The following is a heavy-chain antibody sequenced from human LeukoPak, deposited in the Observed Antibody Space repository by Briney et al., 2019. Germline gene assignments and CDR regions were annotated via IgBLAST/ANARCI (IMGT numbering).Heavy chain of an antibody. V-gene: IGHV3-30-3*01. CDR2: ISYDGSNK. Sequence: GGSLRLSCAASGFTFSSYAMHWVRQAPGKGLEWVAVISYDGSNKYYADSVKGRFTISRDNSKNTLYLQMNSLRAEDTAVYYCAGQRPHSSSWDAFDIWGQGTMVTVSS. CDR1: GFTFSSYA. CDR3: AGQRPHSSSWDAFDI. J-gene: IGHJ3*02. D-gene: IGHD6-13*01.